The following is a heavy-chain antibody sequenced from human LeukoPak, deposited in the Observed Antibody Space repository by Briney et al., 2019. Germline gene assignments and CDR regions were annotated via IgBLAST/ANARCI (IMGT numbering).Heavy chain of an antibody. V-gene: IGHV1-18*01. CDR2: ISAYNGNT. D-gene: IGHD3-10*01. CDR3: ARVGPDITMVRGVITPLDY. CDR1: GYTFTSYG. J-gene: IGHJ4*02. Sequence: GASVKVSCKASGYTFTSYGISWVRQAPGQGLEWMGWISAYNGNTNYSQKLQGRVTMTTYTSTSTAYMELRSLRSDDTAVYYCARVGPDITMVRGVITPLDYWGQGTLVTVSS.